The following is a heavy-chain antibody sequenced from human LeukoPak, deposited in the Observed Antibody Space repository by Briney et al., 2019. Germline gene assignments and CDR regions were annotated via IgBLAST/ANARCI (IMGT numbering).Heavy chain of an antibody. CDR2: INPSGAST. CDR1: RYTFTTYD. CDR3: AKGGYDSSGYSNY. J-gene: IGHJ4*02. D-gene: IGHD3-22*01. V-gene: IGHV1-46*01. Sequence: ASVKVSCKASRYTFTTYDIHWVRQAPGQGLEWMGEINPSGASTTYAQKFQGRVTMIRDTSTSTVYMQLGSLRSEDTAVYYCAKGGYDSSGYSNYWGQGTLVTASS.